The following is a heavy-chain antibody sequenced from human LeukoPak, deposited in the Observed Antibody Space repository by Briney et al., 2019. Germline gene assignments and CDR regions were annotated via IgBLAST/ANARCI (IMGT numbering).Heavy chain of an antibody. CDR3: ARDQKVGATPYFGMDV. Sequence: ASVKVSCKASGGTYSSYAINWVRQAPGQGLEWMGRIIPMIGALKYAQKFQGRVTITADKSTSTAYMEVNSLKSEDTAVYYCARDQKVGATPYFGMDVWGRGTTVTVSS. D-gene: IGHD1-26*01. V-gene: IGHV1-69*04. J-gene: IGHJ6*02. CDR2: IIPMIGAL. CDR1: GGTYSSYA.